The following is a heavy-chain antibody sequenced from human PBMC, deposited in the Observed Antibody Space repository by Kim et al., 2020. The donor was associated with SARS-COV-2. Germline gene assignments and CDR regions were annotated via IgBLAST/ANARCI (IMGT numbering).Heavy chain of an antibody. Sequence: GGSLRLSCAASGFTFSSYWMHWVRQAPGKGLVWVSRINSDGSSTSYADSVKGRFTISRDNAKNTLYLQMNSLRAEDTAVYYCATLGYCSGGSCYSEHDYWGQGTLVTVSS. CDR3: ATLGYCSGGSCYSEHDY. D-gene: IGHD2-15*01. CDR2: INSDGSST. J-gene: IGHJ4*02. V-gene: IGHV3-74*01. CDR1: GFTFSSYW.